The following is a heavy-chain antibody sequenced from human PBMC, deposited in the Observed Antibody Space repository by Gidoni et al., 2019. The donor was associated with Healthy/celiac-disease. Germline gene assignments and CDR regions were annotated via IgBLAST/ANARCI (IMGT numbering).Heavy chain of an antibody. CDR2: IYYSGST. V-gene: IGHV4-39*01. D-gene: IGHD2-21*01. J-gene: IGHJ3*02. CDR1: RDSSSSSSYY. Sequence: QLQLQASGPGLVKPSEPLCRTCTVSRDSSSSSSYYWGRLRQPPGKGLEWIGSIYYSGSTYYNPSLKSRVTISVDTSKNQFSLKLSSVTAADTAVYYCARRVRIAYDAFDIWGQGTMVTVSS. CDR3: ARRVRIAYDAFDI.